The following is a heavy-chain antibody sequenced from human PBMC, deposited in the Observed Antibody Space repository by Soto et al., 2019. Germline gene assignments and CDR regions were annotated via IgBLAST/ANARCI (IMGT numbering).Heavy chain of an antibody. Sequence: QVQLVEPGGDLVKPGGSLRLSCAASGFTFNDYYMSWIRQAPGKGLEWLSYISNSGNSRSYADSVKGRFTISRDNSKTSLYLQMSSLTAEDTAVYYCAREGKGGSGADFWGQGTLVTVSS. CDR3: AREGKGGSGADF. CDR2: ISNSGNSR. CDR1: GFTFNDYY. V-gene: IGHV3-11*01. J-gene: IGHJ4*02. D-gene: IGHD3-10*01.